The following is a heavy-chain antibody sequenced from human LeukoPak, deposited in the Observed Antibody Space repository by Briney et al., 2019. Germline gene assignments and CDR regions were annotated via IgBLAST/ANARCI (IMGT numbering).Heavy chain of an antibody. Sequence: SETLSLTCTVSGGSISSGSYYWSWIRQPAGKGLEWIGRIYTSGSTNYNPSLKSRVTISVDTSKNQFSLKLSSVTAADTAVYYCARNRAARPRDYYYMDVWGKGTTVTVSS. CDR1: GGSISSGSYY. CDR2: IYTSGST. J-gene: IGHJ6*03. D-gene: IGHD6-6*01. V-gene: IGHV4-61*02. CDR3: ARNRAARPRDYYYMDV.